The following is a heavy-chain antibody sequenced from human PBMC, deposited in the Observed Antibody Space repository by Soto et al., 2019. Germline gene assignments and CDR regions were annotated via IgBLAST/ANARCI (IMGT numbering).Heavy chain of an antibody. D-gene: IGHD3-16*01. CDR2: IYPGDSDT. CDR3: ARDQSWHNLVWGFDY. V-gene: IGHV5-51*01. Sequence: GESLKISCKGSGYRFTNYWIGWVRQMPGKGLEWMGIIYPGDSDTRYSPSFQGQVTISADKSINTAYLEWSSLKASDTAMYYCARDQSWHNLVWGFDYWGQGTLVTVSS. J-gene: IGHJ4*02. CDR1: GYRFTNYW.